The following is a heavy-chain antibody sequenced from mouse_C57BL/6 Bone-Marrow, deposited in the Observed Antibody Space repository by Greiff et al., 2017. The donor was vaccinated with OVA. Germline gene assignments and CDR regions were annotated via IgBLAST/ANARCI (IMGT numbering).Heavy chain of an antibody. CDR1: GYTFTSYW. CDR3: ARLRDDGSYAMDY. Sequence: VQLQQSGAELVRPGSSVKLSCKASGYTFTSYWMHWVKQRPIQGLEWIGNIDPSDSETHYNQKFKDKATLTVDKSSSTAYIQLSSLTSEDSAVYYCARLRDDGSYAMDYWGQGTSVTVSS. D-gene: IGHD2-3*01. V-gene: IGHV1-52*01. J-gene: IGHJ4*01. CDR2: IDPSDSET.